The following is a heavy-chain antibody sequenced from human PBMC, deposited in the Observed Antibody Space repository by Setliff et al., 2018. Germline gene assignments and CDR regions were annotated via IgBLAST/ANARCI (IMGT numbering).Heavy chain of an antibody. Sequence: SETLSLTCTVSGGSISSYYWSWIRQPPGRGLEWIGYIYYSGSTNYNPSLKSRVTISVDTSKNQFSLKLSSVTAADTAVYYCAREGYYNFWSGFMDVWGQGTTVTV. CDR2: IYYSGST. CDR1: GGSISSYY. J-gene: IGHJ6*02. V-gene: IGHV4-59*01. CDR3: AREGYYNFWSGFMDV. D-gene: IGHD3-3*01.